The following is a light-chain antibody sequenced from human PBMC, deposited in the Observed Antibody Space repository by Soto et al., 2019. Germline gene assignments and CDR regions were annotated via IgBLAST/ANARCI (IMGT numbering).Light chain of an antibody. V-gene: IGLV2-14*03. CDR2: DVS. CDR1: SSDVGGYNY. J-gene: IGLJ1*01. Sequence: QSVLTQPASVSGSPGRSITISCTGTSSDVGGYNYVSWYQQHPGKAPKLMIYDVSDRPSGVSNRFSASTSGNTASLTISDLQPQAGADYYCCSYTSGSTPGMFETGTKVXVL. CDR3: CSYTSGSTPGM.